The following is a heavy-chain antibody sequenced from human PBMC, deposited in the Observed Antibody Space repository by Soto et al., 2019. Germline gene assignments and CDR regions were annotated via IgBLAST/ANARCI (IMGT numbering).Heavy chain of an antibody. Sequence: QLQLQESGPGLVKPSETLSLTCTVSGCSIDRSNYYWDWLRQPPGKGLEWIGTTYYNGNAYYNPFLKSRVTMSVDTSKNQCSLKLISVTAADTAVYYCARHFVAVVIKGWGYWGQGTLVTVSS. CDR3: ARHFVAVVIKGWGY. V-gene: IGHV4-39*01. CDR2: TYYNGNA. D-gene: IGHD3-22*01. J-gene: IGHJ4*02. CDR1: GCSIDRSNYY.